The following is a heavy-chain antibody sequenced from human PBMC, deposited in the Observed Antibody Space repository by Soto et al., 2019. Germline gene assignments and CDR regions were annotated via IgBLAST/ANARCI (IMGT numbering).Heavy chain of an antibody. V-gene: IGHV4-59*01. J-gene: IGHJ5*02. CDR2: IYYSGST. CDR1: GGSISSYY. CDR3: ARDNLVYGSSWYQGWFDP. Sequence: PSETLSLTCTVSGGSISSYYWSWIRQPPGKGLEWIGYIYYSGSTNYNPSLKSRVTISVDTSKNQFSLKLSSVTAADTAVYYCARDNLVYGSSWYQGWFDPWGQGTLVTVSS. D-gene: IGHD6-13*01.